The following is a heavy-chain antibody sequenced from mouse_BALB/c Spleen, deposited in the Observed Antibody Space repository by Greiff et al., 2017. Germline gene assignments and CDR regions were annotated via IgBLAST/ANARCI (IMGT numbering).Heavy chain of an antibody. V-gene: IGHV3-2*02. CDR1: GYSITSDYA. CDR3: APNYYGSSYFFAY. CDR2: ISYSGST. Sequence: EVKLMESGPGLVKPSQSLSLTCTVTGYSITSDYAWNWIRQFPGNKLEWMGYISYSGSTSYNPSLKSRISITRDTSKNQFFLQLNSVTTEDTATYYCAPNYYGSSYFFAYWGQGTLVTVSA. D-gene: IGHD1-1*01. J-gene: IGHJ3*01.